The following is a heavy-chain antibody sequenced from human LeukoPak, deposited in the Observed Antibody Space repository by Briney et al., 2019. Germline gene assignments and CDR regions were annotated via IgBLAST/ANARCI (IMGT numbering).Heavy chain of an antibody. Sequence: GASVKVSCKASGGTFSSYIISWVRQAPGQGLEWMGRIIPILGIANYAQKFQGRVTITADKSTSTAYMELSSLRSEDTAVYYCARDLRYYYGSGTGQDAFDIWGQGTMVTVSS. CDR3: ARDLRYYYGSGTGQDAFDI. CDR1: GGTFSSYI. J-gene: IGHJ3*02. CDR2: IIPILGIA. D-gene: IGHD3-10*01. V-gene: IGHV1-69*04.